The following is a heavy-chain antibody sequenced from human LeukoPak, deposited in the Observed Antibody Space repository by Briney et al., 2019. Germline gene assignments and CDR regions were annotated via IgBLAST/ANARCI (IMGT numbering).Heavy chain of an antibody. D-gene: IGHD6-19*01. V-gene: IGHV3-9*03. CDR2: ISWNSGSI. Sequence: PGGSLRLSCAASGFTFIDAWMSWVRQAPGKGLEWVSGISWNSGSIGYADSVKGRFTISRDNAKNSLYLQMNSLRAEDMALYYCAKDKDSSGWSGGGLDYWGQGTLVTVSS. CDR1: GFTFIDAW. CDR3: AKDKDSSGWSGGGLDY. J-gene: IGHJ4*02.